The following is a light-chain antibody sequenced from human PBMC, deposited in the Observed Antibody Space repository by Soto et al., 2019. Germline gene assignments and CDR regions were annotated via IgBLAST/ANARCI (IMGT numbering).Light chain of an antibody. CDR1: SSDVGAYNY. CDR3: SSYTSSNTLV. J-gene: IGLJ2*01. Sequence: QSALTQPASVSGSPGQSITISCTGTSSDVGAYNYVSWYQQHPGKAPKLMIFEVSDRPSGVSNRFSGSKSGNTACLTSSGLKSEDEADYYCSSYTSSNTLVFGRWTKLTVL. V-gene: IGLV2-14*01. CDR2: EVS.